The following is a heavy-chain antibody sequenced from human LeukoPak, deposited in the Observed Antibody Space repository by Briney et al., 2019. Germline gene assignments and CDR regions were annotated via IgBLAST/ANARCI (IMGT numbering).Heavy chain of an antibody. D-gene: IGHD6-13*01. CDR2: IIPIFGTA. CDR3: AAQAAAGRRLDY. Sequence: SVKVSCKASGGTFSSYAISWVRQAPGQGLEWMGGIIPIFGTANYAQKFQGRVTITADKSTSTAYMELSSLRSDDTAVYYCAAQAAAGRRLDYWGQGTLVTVSS. J-gene: IGHJ4*02. CDR1: GGTFSSYA. V-gene: IGHV1-69*06.